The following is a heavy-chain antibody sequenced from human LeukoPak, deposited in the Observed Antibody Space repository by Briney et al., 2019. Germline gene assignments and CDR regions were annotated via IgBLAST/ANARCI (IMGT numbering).Heavy chain of an antibody. Sequence: GGSLRLSCAASGFTFSNYNMNWVRQAPGKGLEWVSSITRSSIYIYYADSVKGRFTISRDNSKNTLYLQMNSLRAEDTAVYYCAKAPYSSGRYWFDPWGQGTLVTVSS. CDR1: GFTFSNYN. CDR2: ITRSSIYI. D-gene: IGHD6-19*01. J-gene: IGHJ5*02. V-gene: IGHV3-21*04. CDR3: AKAPYSSGRYWFDP.